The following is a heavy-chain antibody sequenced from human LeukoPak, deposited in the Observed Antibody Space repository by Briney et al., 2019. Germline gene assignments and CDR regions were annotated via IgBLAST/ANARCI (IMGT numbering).Heavy chain of an antibody. J-gene: IGHJ3*02. V-gene: IGHV1-69*04. CDR2: IIPILGIA. CDR3: ALSYSGSYYAEAFDI. D-gene: IGHD1-26*01. Sequence: GASVKVSCKASGGTFSSYAISWVRQAPGQGLEWMGRIIPILGIANYAQKFQGRVTITADKSTCTAYMELSSLRSEDTAVYYCALSYSGSYYAEAFDIWGQGTMVTASS. CDR1: GGTFSSYA.